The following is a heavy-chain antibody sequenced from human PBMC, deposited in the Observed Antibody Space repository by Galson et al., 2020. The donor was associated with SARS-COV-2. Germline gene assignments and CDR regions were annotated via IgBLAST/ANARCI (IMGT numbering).Heavy chain of an antibody. CDR1: GGSIITGGYS. J-gene: IGHJ5*02. CDR3: TRIDPSLMFDP. CDR2: IYHTGTA. Sequence: SETLSPTCGVSGGSIITGGYSWSWIRQPPGKGLEWIGYIYHTGTAYYNPSLKSRAAMSVDTSKNQFSLKLNSVTAADTAVYYCTRIDPSLMFDPWGQGTLVTVSS. V-gene: IGHV4-30-2*01.